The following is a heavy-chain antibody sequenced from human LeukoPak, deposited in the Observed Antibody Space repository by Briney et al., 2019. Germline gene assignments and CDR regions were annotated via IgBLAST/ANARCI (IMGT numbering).Heavy chain of an antibody. J-gene: IGHJ4*02. V-gene: IGHV1-46*01. Sequence: GASVKVSCKASGYTFTNYNFHWVRQAPGQGLEWMGVINPSDGRTTYAQKFQGRVTVTRDSSTSTVYMALSSLRSEDTAVYFCARDRGLAARYDYWGQGTLVTVSS. CDR1: GYTFTNYN. CDR3: ARDRGLAARYDY. CDR2: INPSDGRT. D-gene: IGHD6-6*01.